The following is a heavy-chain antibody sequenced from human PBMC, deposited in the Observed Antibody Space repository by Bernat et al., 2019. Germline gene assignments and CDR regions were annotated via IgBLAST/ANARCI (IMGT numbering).Heavy chain of an antibody. CDR2: IDWDDDK. CDR3: ARDGSGSYPYYFDY. Sequence: QVTLWESGPALVKPTQTLTLTCTFSGFSLSTSGMCVSWIRQPPGKALEWLARIDWDDDKYYITSLKTRLTISKDTSKNQVVLTMTNMDPVDTATYYCARDGSGSYPYYFDYWGQGTLVTVSS. CDR1: GFSLSTSGMC. D-gene: IGHD3-10*01. J-gene: IGHJ4*02. V-gene: IGHV2-70*15.